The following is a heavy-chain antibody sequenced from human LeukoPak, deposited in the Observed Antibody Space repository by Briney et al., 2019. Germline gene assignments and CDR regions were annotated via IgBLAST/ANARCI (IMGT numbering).Heavy chain of an antibody. V-gene: IGHV3-48*01. CDR1: GFTFSSYS. CDR3: ARSDDYVWGSYPMYYFDY. Sequence: KAGGSLRLSCAASGFTFSSYSMTWVRQAPGKGLEWVSYISSSSSTIYYADSVKGRFTISRDNAKNSLYLQMNSLRAEDTAVYYCARSDDYVWGSYPMYYFDYWGQGTLVTVSS. J-gene: IGHJ4*02. D-gene: IGHD3-16*02. CDR2: ISSSSSTI.